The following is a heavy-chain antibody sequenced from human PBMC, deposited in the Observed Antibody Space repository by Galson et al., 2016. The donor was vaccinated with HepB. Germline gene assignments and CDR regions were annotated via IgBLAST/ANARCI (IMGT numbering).Heavy chain of an antibody. D-gene: IGHD5-18*01. CDR3: ATVGGSSYGLWTDPFDI. V-gene: IGHV3-53*01. J-gene: IGHJ3*02. Sequence: SLRLSCATSGVTVGNDYMTWVRQAPGKGLEWVSLIYLDTNSYYADSVKGRFTISRDTSKNTLYLQMNNLRVEDTALYFCATVGGSSYGLWTDPFDIWGQGTKVTVSS. CDR1: GVTVGNDY. CDR2: IYLDTNS.